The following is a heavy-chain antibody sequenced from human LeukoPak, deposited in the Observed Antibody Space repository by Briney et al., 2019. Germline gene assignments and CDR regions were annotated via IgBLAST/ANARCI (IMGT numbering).Heavy chain of an antibody. Sequence: GASVKVSCKASGYTFTSYGISWVRQAPGQGLEWMGWISAYNGNTNYAQKLQGRVTMTTDTSTSTAYMELRSLRSDDTAVYYCAREHYYDSSGYLDYYMDVWGKGTTVTVSS. V-gene: IGHV1-18*01. CDR1: GYTFTSYG. J-gene: IGHJ6*03. D-gene: IGHD3-22*01. CDR3: AREHYYDSSGYLDYYMDV. CDR2: ISAYNGNT.